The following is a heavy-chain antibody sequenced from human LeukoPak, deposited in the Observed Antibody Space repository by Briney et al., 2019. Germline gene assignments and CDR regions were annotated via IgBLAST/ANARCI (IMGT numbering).Heavy chain of an antibody. J-gene: IGHJ4*02. D-gene: IGHD3-22*01. CDR2: ISSSSSYI. Sequence: GGSLRLSCAASGFTFSSYSMNWVRQAPGKGLEWVSSISSSSSYIYYADSVKGRFTISRDNAKNSLYLQMNSLRAKDTAVYYCAGLDSSGYPFDYWGQGTLVTVSS. CDR3: AGLDSSGYPFDY. CDR1: GFTFSSYS. V-gene: IGHV3-21*01.